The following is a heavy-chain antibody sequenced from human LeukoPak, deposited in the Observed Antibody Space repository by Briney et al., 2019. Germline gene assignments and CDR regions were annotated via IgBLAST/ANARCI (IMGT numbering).Heavy chain of an antibody. Sequence: SETLSLTCSVPGGSVTNYYWSWIRQPAGQGLEWIGRVYTRGTSNYNPSLRSRVIISVDKSANQVSLRMTSVSAADTAVYYCTSGNGGWSSPYYFYYMVVWGKGTTVTVSS. CDR2: VYTRGTS. J-gene: IGHJ6*03. D-gene: IGHD6-19*01. CDR3: TSGNGGWSSPYYFYYMVV. V-gene: IGHV4-4*07. CDR1: GGSVTNYY.